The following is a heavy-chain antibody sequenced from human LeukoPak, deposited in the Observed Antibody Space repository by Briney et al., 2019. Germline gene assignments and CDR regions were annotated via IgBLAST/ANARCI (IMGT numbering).Heavy chain of an antibody. D-gene: IGHD5/OR15-5a*01. J-gene: IGHJ4*02. CDR1: GGSISSGRYY. CDR2: IYTSGST. CDR3: ARSPLYDGDYYDY. V-gene: IGHV4-61*02. Sequence: TSETLSLTCTVSGGSISSGRYYWSWIRQPAGKGLEWIGRIYTSGSTNYNPSLKSRVTISVDTSKNQFSLKLSSVTAADTAVYYCARSPLYDGDYYDYWGQGTLVTVSS.